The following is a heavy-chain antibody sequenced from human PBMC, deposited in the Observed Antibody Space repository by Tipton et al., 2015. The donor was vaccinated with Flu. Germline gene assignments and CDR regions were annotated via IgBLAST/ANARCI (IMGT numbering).Heavy chain of an antibody. CDR2: IYYSGST. CDR1: GGSISSGGYY. V-gene: IGHV4-31*03. Sequence: TLSLTCTVSGGSISSGGYYWSWIRQHPGKGLEWIGYIYYSGSTYYNPSLKSRVTLSIDTSKNQFSLKLNSVTAADTAVYYCARAPGGYNYGAYYYYGLDVWGQGTTVTVSS. CDR3: ARAPGGYNYGAYYYYGLDV. J-gene: IGHJ6*02. D-gene: IGHD5-18*01.